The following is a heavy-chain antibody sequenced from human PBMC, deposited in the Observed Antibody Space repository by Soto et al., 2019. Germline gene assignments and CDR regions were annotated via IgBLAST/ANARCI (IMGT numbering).Heavy chain of an antibody. CDR3: VCMVRGVSGVDFCY. CDR1: GYTFTSYD. Sequence: QVQLVQSGAEVKKPGASVKVSCKASGYTFTSYDINWVRQATGQGLEWMGWMNPNSGNTGYAQKFQGRVTMTMNTSISTADMELSSLSAEGTAVYYCVCMVRGVSGVDFCYWGQGTLVNGSS. CDR2: MNPNSGNT. D-gene: IGHD3-10*01. V-gene: IGHV1-8*01. J-gene: IGHJ4*02.